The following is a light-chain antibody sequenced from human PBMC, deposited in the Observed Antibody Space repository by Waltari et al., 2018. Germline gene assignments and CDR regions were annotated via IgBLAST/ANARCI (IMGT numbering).Light chain of an antibody. CDR3: QQYNSYSIT. V-gene: IGKV1-5*03. CDR1: QTISSW. CDR2: RAS. Sequence: DIQMTQSPSTLSASVGDRVTITCRASQTISSWLAWYQQQPGKAPRLLIYRASTLESGFPSRFSGSGSGTEFTLTISSLQPDDFATYYCQQYNSYSITFGQGTRLEIK. J-gene: IGKJ5*01.